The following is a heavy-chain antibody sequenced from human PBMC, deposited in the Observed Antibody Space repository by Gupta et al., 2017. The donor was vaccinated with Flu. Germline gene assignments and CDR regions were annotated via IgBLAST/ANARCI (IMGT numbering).Heavy chain of an antibody. CDR3: SRRELYVSSGYVYDCES. CDR1: TFSDYY. D-gene: IGHD3-22*01. CDR2: ISGSKNVR. V-gene: IGHV3-11*01. Sequence: TFSDYYMTWIRQTPGKGREWVSYISGSKNVRDEADSVKGRFTIYRDKAENSLYLQMNRLRDEETAVYYWSRRELYVSSGYVYDCESWGRGTL. J-gene: IGHJ4*02.